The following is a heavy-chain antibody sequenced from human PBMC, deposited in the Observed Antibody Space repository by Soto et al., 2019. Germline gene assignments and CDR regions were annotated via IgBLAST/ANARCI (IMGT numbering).Heavy chain of an antibody. CDR2: IFYTGNA. J-gene: IGHJ3*02. CDR1: GGSISSGGYY. CDR3: ARVSLVEKDYYVLDVYHI. Sequence: PSETLSLTCTVSGGSISSGGYYWSWVRQHPGKGLEWIGYIFYTGNAYYNPSLESRVTISVDTSANQFSLDLSSVTAADTAVYFCARVSLVEKDYYVLDVYHIWGQGTMVIVSS. D-gene: IGHD3-10*02. V-gene: IGHV4-31*03.